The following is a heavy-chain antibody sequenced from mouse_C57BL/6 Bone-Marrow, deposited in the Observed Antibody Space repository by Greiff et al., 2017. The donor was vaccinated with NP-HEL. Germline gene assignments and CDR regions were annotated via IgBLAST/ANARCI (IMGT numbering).Heavy chain of an antibody. CDR2: ISSGGDYI. CDR3: TRGGDYYGSSHWYFDV. J-gene: IGHJ1*03. D-gene: IGHD1-1*01. CDR1: GFTFSSYA. V-gene: IGHV5-9-1*02. Sequence: EVQVVESGEGLVKPGGSLKLSCAASGFTFSSYAMSWVRQTPEKRLEWVAYISSGGDYIYYADTVKGRFTTSSDNARNTLYRQMSSMKSEDTAMYYCTRGGDYYGSSHWYFDVWGKGTPVTVSS.